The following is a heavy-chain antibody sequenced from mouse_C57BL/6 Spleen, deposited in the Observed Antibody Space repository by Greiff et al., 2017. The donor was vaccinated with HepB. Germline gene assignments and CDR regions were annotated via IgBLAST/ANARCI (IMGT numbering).Heavy chain of an antibody. D-gene: IGHD1-1*01. CDR3: ARSGDYYGSSFAY. V-gene: IGHV1-26*01. CDR2: INPNNGGT. J-gene: IGHJ3*01. Sequence: EVQLQQSGPELVKPGASVKISCKASGYTFTDYYMNWVKQSHGKSLEWIGDINPNNGGTSYNQKFKGKATLTVDKSSSTAYMELRSLTSEDSAVYYCARSGDYYGSSFAYWGQGTLVTVSA. CDR1: GYTFTDYY.